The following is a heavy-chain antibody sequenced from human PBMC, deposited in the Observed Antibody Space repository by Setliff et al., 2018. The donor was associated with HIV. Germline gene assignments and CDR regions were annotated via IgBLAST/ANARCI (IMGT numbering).Heavy chain of an antibody. J-gene: IGHJ6*03. D-gene: IGHD3-3*01. CDR1: GYTFRTYG. Sequence: ASVKVSCKASGYTFRTYGKHWMRQAPGQRLEYLGWINTANGNTKYSQDLQGRVSITSDTSASTSYMELSSLRSQDMAVYYCARGPLFGDQYYPYHYMDVWGKGTTVTVSS. CDR2: INTANGNT. V-gene: IGHV1-3*03. CDR3: ARGPLFGDQYYPYHYMDV.